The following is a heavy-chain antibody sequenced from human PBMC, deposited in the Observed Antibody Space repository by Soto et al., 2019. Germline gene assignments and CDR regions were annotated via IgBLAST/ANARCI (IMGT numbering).Heavy chain of an antibody. CDR3: ARGGIYGKYYFDY. CDR2: IYYSGST. D-gene: IGHD5-12*01. V-gene: IGHV4-39*01. J-gene: IGHJ4*02. CDR1: GGSISSSSYY. Sequence: SETLSLTCTVSGGSISSSSYYWGWIRQPPGKGLEWIGSIYYSGSTYYNPSLKSRVTISVDTSKNQFSLKLSSVTAADTAVYYCARGGIYGKYYFDYWGQGTLVTVSS.